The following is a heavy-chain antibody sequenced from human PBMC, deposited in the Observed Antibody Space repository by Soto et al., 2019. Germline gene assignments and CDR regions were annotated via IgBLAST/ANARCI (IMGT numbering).Heavy chain of an antibody. V-gene: IGHV1-8*01. D-gene: IGHD6-13*01. Sequence: ASVKVSCKASGYTFISYDINWVRQATGQGLEWVGWMNPNSGNTGFAQKFQGRVTMTRNTSISTAYMELSSLRSDDTAVYYCARAYSSTWYEEGYWGQGTLVTVSS. CDR3: ARAYSSTWYEEGY. CDR2: MNPNSGNT. J-gene: IGHJ4*02. CDR1: GYTFISYD.